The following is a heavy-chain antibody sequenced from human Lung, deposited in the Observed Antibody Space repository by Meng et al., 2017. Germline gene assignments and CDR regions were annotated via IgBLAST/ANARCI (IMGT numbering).Heavy chain of an antibody. D-gene: IGHD2-15*01. V-gene: IGHV1-2*06. Sequence: QVQLVQSGAEVKKHGASVKVSCKASGYTFTGSYMHWVRQAPGQGLEWMGRVNPNNGGTNYAQKFQGRVTMTRDTSISTAYLELSRLTSDDTAVYYCASYCRGTSCATYWGQGSLVTVSS. CDR3: ASYCRGTSCATY. J-gene: IGHJ4*02. CDR1: GYTFTGSY. CDR2: VNPNNGGT.